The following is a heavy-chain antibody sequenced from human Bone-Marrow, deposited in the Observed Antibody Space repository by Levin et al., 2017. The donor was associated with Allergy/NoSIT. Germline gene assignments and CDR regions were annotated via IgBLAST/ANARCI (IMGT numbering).Heavy chain of an antibody. V-gene: IGHV1-8*02. D-gene: IGHD4-17*01. CDR3: ARGRIHDYVDLRQYHYGLDV. CDR1: GYTFHSYD. J-gene: IGHJ6*02. Sequence: GASVKVSCKASGYTFHSYDIEWLRQAPGQGLEWMGRVNSNTGETASAQIFQDRLTMTRDTSSSTVYMELTNLGSEDTAIYYCARGRIHDYVDLRQYHYGLDVWGQGTTVIVSS. CDR2: VNSNTGET.